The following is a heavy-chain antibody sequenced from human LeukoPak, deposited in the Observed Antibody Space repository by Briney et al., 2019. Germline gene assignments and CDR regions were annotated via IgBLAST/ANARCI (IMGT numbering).Heavy chain of an antibody. V-gene: IGHV4-4*02. CDR2: IYYSGST. J-gene: IGHJ4*02. CDR3: ARESLD. CDR1: GGSISSSNW. Sequence: SETLSLTCAVSGGSISSSNWWTWVRQPPGKGLEWIGEIYYSGSTNYNPSLKSRVTISVDTSKNQFSLKLSSVTAADTAVYYCARESLDWGQGTLVTVSS.